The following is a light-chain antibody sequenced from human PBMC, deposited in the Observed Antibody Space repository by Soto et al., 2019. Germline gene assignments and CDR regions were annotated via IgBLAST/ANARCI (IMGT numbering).Light chain of an antibody. Sequence: EIVLTQSPAALSLSPGETASLSCRASQSIRSFLAWYQHKPGQAPRLLIYDASNRATGIPARFSGSGSGTDFTLTISSLEPEDFAVYFCQHYGTSPFTFGQGTRLEI. V-gene: IGKV3-11*01. CDR1: QSIRSF. J-gene: IGKJ5*01. CDR3: QHYGTSPFT. CDR2: DAS.